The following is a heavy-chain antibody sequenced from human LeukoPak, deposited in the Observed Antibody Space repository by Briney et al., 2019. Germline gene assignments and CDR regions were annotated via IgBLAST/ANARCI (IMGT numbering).Heavy chain of an antibody. CDR3: ARDRGIVAFDY. D-gene: IGHD5-12*01. Sequence: PGGSLRLSCSASGFTFSNTINWVRQAPGKGLEWVSSISSSSYIKYADSVKGRFTISRDNAKNSVYLQMNSLRAEDTAVYYCARDRGIVAFDYWGQGTLVTVSS. J-gene: IGHJ4*02. CDR2: ISSSSYI. V-gene: IGHV3-21*01. CDR1: GFTFSNT.